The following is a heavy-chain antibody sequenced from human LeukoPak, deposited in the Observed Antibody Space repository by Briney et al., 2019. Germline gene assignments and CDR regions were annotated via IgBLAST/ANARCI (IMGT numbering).Heavy chain of an antibody. J-gene: IGHJ4*02. Sequence: GEPLKISCNGSGYSFTSYWIGWVRQTSGKGLEWMGIIYPGDSDARYSPSFQGQVTISADKSISTAYLQWSSLKASDTAMYYCARHLYYGSGSYPAPDYWGQGTLVTVSS. CDR2: IYPGDSDA. CDR1: GYSFTSYW. V-gene: IGHV5-51*01. D-gene: IGHD3-10*01. CDR3: ARHLYYGSGSYPAPDY.